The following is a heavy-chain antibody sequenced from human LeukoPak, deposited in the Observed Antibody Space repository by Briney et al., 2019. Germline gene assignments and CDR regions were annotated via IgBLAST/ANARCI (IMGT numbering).Heavy chain of an antibody. CDR3: ARSNPKYDFWSGYPPFDNWFDP. V-gene: IGHV3-7*01. Sequence: GGSLRLSCAASGFTFSSYWMSWVRQAPGKGLEWVANIKQDGSEKYYVDSVKGRFTISRDNAKNALYLQMNSLRAEDTAVYYCARSNPKYDFWSGYPPFDNWFDPWGQGTLVTVSS. J-gene: IGHJ5*02. CDR1: GFTFSSYW. CDR2: IKQDGSEK. D-gene: IGHD3-3*01.